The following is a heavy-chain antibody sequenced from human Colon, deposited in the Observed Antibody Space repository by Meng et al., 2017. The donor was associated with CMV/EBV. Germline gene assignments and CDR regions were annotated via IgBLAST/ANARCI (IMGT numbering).Heavy chain of an antibody. D-gene: IGHD1-1*01. CDR2: IKEDGSGQ. CDR3: VRYENLQHGMDV. V-gene: IGHV3-7*01. CDR1: GFTFTTFW. J-gene: IGHJ6*02. Sequence: GESLKISCAASGFTFTTFWMTWVRQAPGKGLEWVANIKEDGSGQWYEDSVKGRFTISRDNARKSLYLQMNSLRAEDTAVYYCVRYENLQHGMDVWGQGTTVTVSS.